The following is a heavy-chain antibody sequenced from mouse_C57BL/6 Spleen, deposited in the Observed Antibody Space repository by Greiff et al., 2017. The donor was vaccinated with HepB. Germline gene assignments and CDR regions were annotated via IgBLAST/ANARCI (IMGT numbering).Heavy chain of an antibody. D-gene: IGHD4-1*01. Sequence: QVQLKQPGAELVRPGSSVKLSCKASGYTFTSYWMHWVKQRPIQGLEWIGNIDPSDSETHYNQKFKDKATLTVDKSSSTAYMQLSSLTSEDSAVYYCARENWEDYAMDYWGQGTSVTVSS. CDR3: ARENWEDYAMDY. CDR2: IDPSDSET. J-gene: IGHJ4*01. CDR1: GYTFTSYW. V-gene: IGHV1-52*01.